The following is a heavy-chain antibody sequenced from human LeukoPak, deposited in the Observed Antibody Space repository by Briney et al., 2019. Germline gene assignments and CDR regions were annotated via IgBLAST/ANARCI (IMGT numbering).Heavy chain of an antibody. V-gene: IGHV4-4*07. Sequence: SETLSLTCSVSGGSISSYYWRWIRQPAGKGLEWIGRIYTSGSTNYNPSLKSRVTMSVDTSKNQFSLKLSSVTAADTAVYYCARDYYDSSGHDAFDIWGQGTMVTVSS. D-gene: IGHD3-22*01. CDR2: IYTSGST. CDR1: GGSISSYY. CDR3: ARDYYDSSGHDAFDI. J-gene: IGHJ3*02.